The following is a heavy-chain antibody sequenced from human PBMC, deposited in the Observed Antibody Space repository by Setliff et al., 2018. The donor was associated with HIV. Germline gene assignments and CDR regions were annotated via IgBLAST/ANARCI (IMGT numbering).Heavy chain of an antibody. CDR3: AREGRYSYGNPNYMDV. CDR1: GGSISSANYF. CDR2: IYYSGFT. D-gene: IGHD5-18*01. J-gene: IGHJ6*03. V-gene: IGHV4-61*10. Sequence: SETLSLTCTVSGGSISSANYFWNWIRQPAGKGLEWIGYIYYSGFTNYNPSLKSRVTISVGTSKNQFSLKLSSVTAADTAVYYCAREGRYSYGNPNYMDVWGKGTTVTV.